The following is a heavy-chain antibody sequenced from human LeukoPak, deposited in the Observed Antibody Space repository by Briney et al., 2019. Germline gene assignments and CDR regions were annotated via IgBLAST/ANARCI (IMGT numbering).Heavy chain of an antibody. J-gene: IGHJ4*02. V-gene: IGHV3-33*08. CDR1: GFAFSSLA. Sequence: GGSLRLSCTVSGFAFSSLAMHWVRQAPGKGLEWVAVIWYDGSNKYYADSVKGRFTISRDNSKNTLYLQMNSPRPEDTALYYCAREGPNYFDYWGQGTLVTVSS. CDR2: IWYDGSNK. CDR3: AREGPNYFDY.